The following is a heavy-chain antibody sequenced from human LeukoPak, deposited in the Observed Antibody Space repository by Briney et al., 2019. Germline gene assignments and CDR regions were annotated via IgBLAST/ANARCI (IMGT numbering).Heavy chain of an antibody. Sequence: YWSWIRQXXGKGLEGIGYIYYSGSTNYNPSLKSRVTISVDTSKNQFSLKLSSVTAADTAVYYCARDCSSTSCYGAFDYWGQGTLVTVSS. CDR3: ARDCSSTSCYGAFDY. J-gene: IGHJ4*02. V-gene: IGHV4-59*01. CDR1: Y. D-gene: IGHD2-2*01. CDR2: IYYSGST.